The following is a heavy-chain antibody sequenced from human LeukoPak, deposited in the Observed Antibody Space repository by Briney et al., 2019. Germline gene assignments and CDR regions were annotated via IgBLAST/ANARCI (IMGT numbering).Heavy chain of an antibody. CDR1: GGSISSSSYY. D-gene: IGHD4-17*01. J-gene: IGHJ4*02. CDR2: IYYSGST. Sequence: SETLSLTCTVSGGSISSSSYYWGWIRQPPGKGLEWIGSIYYSGSTYYNPSLKSRVTISVDTSKNQFSLKLSSVTAADTAVYYCARGGIYGDEDYWGQGTLVTVSS. CDR3: ARGGIYGDEDY. V-gene: IGHV4-39*07.